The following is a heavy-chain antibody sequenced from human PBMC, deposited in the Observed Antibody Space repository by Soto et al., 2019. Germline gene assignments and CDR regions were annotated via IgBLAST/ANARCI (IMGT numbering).Heavy chain of an antibody. V-gene: IGHV4-31*03. J-gene: IGHJ5*02. CDR3: ARVAVAAAGTKERGFNWFDP. CDR2: IYYSGST. Sequence: SETLSLTCTVSGGSISSGGYYWSWIRQHPGKGLEWIGYIYYSGSTYYNPSLKSRVTISVDTSKNQFSLKLSSVTAADTAVYYCARVAVAAAGTKERGFNWFDPWGQGTLVTVSS. D-gene: IGHD6-13*01. CDR1: GGSISSGGYY.